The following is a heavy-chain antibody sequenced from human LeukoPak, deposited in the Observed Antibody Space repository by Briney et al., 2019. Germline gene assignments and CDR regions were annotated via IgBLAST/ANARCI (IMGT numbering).Heavy chain of an antibody. D-gene: IGHD3/OR15-3a*01. V-gene: IGHV1-18*01. J-gene: IGHJ4*02. Sequence: GASVKVSCMTAGYTFTTYDITLVREAPGQGLEWMGRISAYNGYTNYGQKLQGRVTMTTETSTSTAYMELRSLRSDDTAVYYCARARTGTFYFGYRGTGTMVTVSS. CDR2: ISAYNGYT. CDR3: ARARTGTFYFGY. CDR1: GYTFTTYD.